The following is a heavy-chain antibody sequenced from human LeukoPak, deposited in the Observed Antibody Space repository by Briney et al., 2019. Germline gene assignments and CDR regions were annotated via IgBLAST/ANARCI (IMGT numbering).Heavy chain of an antibody. Sequence: GASVKVSCKASGGTFSSYAISWVRQAPGQGLEWMGWISAYNAHTNYAQNLQARVTMTTDTSASTAYMELRILRSDDTAVYYCARGGRWELPRPYAFDIWGQGTMVTVSS. CDR2: ISAYNAHT. V-gene: IGHV1-18*01. D-gene: IGHD1-26*01. CDR1: GGTFSSYA. J-gene: IGHJ3*02. CDR3: ARGGRWELPRPYAFDI.